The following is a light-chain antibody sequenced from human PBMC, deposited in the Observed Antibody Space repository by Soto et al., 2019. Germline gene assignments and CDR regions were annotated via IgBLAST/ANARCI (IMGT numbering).Light chain of an antibody. CDR3: QQAGYSPYT. CDR2: GTS. V-gene: IGKV3-20*01. J-gene: IGKJ2*01. Sequence: EIVLTQSPGTLSLSPGERDTLSCRASRSVTSRYLAWYQQKPGQAPRLLIYGTSSRATGIPDRFSGSGSGTAFTLTISRLEPEDFAVYYCQQAGYSPYTFGQGTDLEI. CDR1: RSVTSRY.